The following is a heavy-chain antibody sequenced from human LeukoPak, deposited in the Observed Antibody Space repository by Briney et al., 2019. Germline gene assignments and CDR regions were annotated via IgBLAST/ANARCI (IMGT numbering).Heavy chain of an antibody. Sequence: GESLKVSCKGSGYRFTTYWIGWVRQMPGKGLECMGIIYPGDSYTRYSPSFQGQVTISADKSISTAYLQWSSLKASDTAMYYCARHWDSPDVVVPATGVFDIWGQGTRVTVSS. J-gene: IGHJ3*02. V-gene: IGHV5-51*01. CDR1: GYRFTTYW. D-gene: IGHD2-15*01. CDR3: ARHWDSPDVVVPATGVFDI. CDR2: IYPGDSYT.